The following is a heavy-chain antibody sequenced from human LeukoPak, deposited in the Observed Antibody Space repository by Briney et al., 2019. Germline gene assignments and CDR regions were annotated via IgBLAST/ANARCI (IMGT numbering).Heavy chain of an antibody. CDR3: ASTQYDFWSGYFRY. V-gene: IGHV3-30-3*01. Sequence: GGSLRLSCAASGFTFSSYAMHWVRQAPGKGLEWVAVISYDGSNKYYADSVKGRFTISRDNSKNTLYLQMNSLRAEDTAVYYCASTQYDFWSGYFRYWGQGTLVTVSS. CDR2: ISYDGSNK. J-gene: IGHJ4*02. CDR1: GFTFSSYA. D-gene: IGHD3-3*01.